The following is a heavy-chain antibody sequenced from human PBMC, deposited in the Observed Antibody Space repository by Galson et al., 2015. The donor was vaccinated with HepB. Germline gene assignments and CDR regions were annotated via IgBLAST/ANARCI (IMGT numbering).Heavy chain of an antibody. D-gene: IGHD2-15*01. Sequence: SVKVSCKASGYTFTSYAMHWVRQAPGQRLEWMGWINAGNGNTKYSQKFQGRVTITRDESTSTAYMELSSLRSEDTAVYYCARDRYCSGGSCYFHYYYGMDVWGQGTTVTVSS. CDR3: ARDRYCSGGSCYFHYYYGMDV. CDR2: INAGNGNT. V-gene: IGHV1-3*01. J-gene: IGHJ6*02. CDR1: GYTFTSYA.